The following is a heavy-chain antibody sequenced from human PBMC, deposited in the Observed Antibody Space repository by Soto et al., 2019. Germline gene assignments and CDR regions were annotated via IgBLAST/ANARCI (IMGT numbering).Heavy chain of an antibody. J-gene: IGHJ5*02. CDR1: GFTFSHYA. D-gene: IGHD1-1*01. CDR2: ISAGGGST. V-gene: IGHV3-23*01. Sequence: EAQLLESGGGVVQPGGSLRLSCAASGFTFSHYAMSWVRQAPGKGLEWVSAISAGGGSTYYADSVRGRFTISRDNSQDTLYLQMNSLESEDTALYYCARDPGSRTWNDMNWFGPWGQGTLVTVSS. CDR3: ARDPGSRTWNDMNWFGP.